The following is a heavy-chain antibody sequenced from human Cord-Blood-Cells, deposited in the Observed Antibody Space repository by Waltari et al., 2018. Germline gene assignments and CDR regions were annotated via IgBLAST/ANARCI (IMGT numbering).Heavy chain of an antibody. CDR2: INHSRST. CDR1: GGSFSGYY. V-gene: IGHV4-34*01. D-gene: IGHD6-25*01. CDR3: ARARVGANRSDDAFDI. Sequence: QVQLQQWGAGLLKPSETLSRTCAVYGGSFSGYYWRWIRQPPGKGLEWIGEINHSRSTNKHPSHKSRVTISVETAKIQFSLKLGAVTAADTAVYYCARARVGANRSDDAFDIWGQGTMATVSS. J-gene: IGHJ3*02.